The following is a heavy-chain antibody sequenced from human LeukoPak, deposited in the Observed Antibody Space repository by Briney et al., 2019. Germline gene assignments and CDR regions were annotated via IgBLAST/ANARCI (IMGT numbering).Heavy chain of an antibody. CDR3: AVGVLWFGELLSPSFDY. D-gene: IGHD3-10*01. J-gene: IGHJ4*02. V-gene: IGHV3-30*03. CDR1: GFTFSSYG. Sequence: GRSLRLSCAASGFTFSSYGMHWVRQAPGKGLELVAVISYDGSNKYYADSVKGRFTISRDNSKNTLYLQMNSLRAEDTAVYYCAVGVLWFGELLSPSFDYWGQGTLVTVSS. CDR2: ISYDGSNK.